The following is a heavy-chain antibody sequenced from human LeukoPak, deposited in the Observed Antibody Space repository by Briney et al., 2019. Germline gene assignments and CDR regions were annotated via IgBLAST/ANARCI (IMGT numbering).Heavy chain of an antibody. Sequence: SETLSLTCTVSGGSISGYYWSWTRQPPGKGLEWIGYIYTSGSTNYNPSLKTRVTISVDTSKNQFSLKMSSVTAADTAVYYCARTGYSSSWWYFDSWGQGTLVTVSS. CDR1: GGSISGYY. CDR3: ARTGYSSSWWYFDS. V-gene: IGHV4-4*09. CDR2: IYTSGST. J-gene: IGHJ4*02. D-gene: IGHD6-13*01.